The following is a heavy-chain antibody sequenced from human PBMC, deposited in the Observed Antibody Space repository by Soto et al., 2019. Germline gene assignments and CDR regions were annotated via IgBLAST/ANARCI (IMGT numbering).Heavy chain of an antibody. CDR1: GFTFSSYA. CDR2: ISGSGGST. Sequence: GGSLRLSCAASGFTFSSYAMSWVRQAPGKGLEWVSAISGSGGSTYYADSVKGRFTISRDISKNTLYLQMNSLRAEDTALYYCAKDRIVVVTAIDFDYWGQGTLVTVSS. D-gene: IGHD2-21*02. CDR3: AKDRIVVVTAIDFDY. J-gene: IGHJ4*02. V-gene: IGHV3-23*01.